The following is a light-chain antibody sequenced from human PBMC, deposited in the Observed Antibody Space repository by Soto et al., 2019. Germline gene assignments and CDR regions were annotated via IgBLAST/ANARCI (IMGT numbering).Light chain of an antibody. CDR1: QSVSSSY. CDR3: QQYGSSPRT. Sequence: EIVLTQSPGTLSLSPGERGTLSCRPSQSVSSSYLAWYQQKPGQAPRLLMYGTSTRATGTPDRFSGSGSGTDFTLTISSLEPEDVAVYYCQQYGSSPRTFGQGTKVEVK. J-gene: IGKJ1*01. V-gene: IGKV3-20*01. CDR2: GTS.